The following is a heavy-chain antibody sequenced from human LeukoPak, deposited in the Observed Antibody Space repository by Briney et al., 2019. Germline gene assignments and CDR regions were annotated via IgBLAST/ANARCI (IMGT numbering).Heavy chain of an antibody. Sequence: GRSLRLSCAASGSTFSSYAMYWVRQAPGKGLEWVAVISYDGSNKYYADSVKGRFTISRDNSKNTLYLQMNSLRAEDTAVYYCARDVNLLWFGEVDYWGQGTLVTVSS. CDR1: GSTFSSYA. CDR3: ARDVNLLWFGEVDY. J-gene: IGHJ4*02. CDR2: ISYDGSNK. V-gene: IGHV3-30-3*01. D-gene: IGHD3-10*01.